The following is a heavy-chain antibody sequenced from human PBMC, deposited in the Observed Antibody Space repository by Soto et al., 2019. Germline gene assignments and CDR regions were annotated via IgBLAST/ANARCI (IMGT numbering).Heavy chain of an antibody. J-gene: IGHJ4*02. V-gene: IGHV1-18*01. D-gene: IGHD6-13*01. Sequence: QVQLVQSGAEVKKPGASVKVSCKASGYTFTSYGISWVRQAPGQGLEWMGWISAYNGNTNYAQKLQGRVTMTTDTSTSPAHMELRSLRSDDTAVYYCARTTPLISSSWYVDYWGQGTLVTVSS. CDR2: ISAYNGNT. CDR1: GYTFTSYG. CDR3: ARTTPLISSSWYVDY.